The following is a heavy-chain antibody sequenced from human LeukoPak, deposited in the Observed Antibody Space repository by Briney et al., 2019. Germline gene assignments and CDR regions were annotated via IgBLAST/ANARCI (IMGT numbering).Heavy chain of an antibody. CDR1: GFTVRGNY. V-gene: IGHV3-53*01. CDR3: ARGPGDYFDC. J-gene: IGHJ4*03. Sequence: PGGNLRLSCAASGFTVRGNYMSWVRQAPGKGLEWVSVIYSGGSTYYADSVKGRFTISRDNSKNTLFLQMNGLRAEDTAVYYCARGPGDYFDCWGHTTTVTVSS. CDR2: IYSGGST. D-gene: IGHD3-16*01.